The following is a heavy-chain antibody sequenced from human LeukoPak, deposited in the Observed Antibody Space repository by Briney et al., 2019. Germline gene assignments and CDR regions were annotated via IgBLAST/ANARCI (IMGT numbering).Heavy chain of an antibody. J-gene: IGHJ5*02. CDR3: ARSRGGYGDYGSWFDP. D-gene: IGHD4-17*01. Sequence: PSETLSLTCTVSGGSISSFFWNWIRQPPGKGLEWIAFTHESGTTNYNPSLKSRVTMSLDTSKNQFSLRLSSVTTADTAFYYCARSRGGYGDYGSWFDPWGQGTLVNVSP. V-gene: IGHV4-59*01. CDR2: THESGTT. CDR1: GGSISSFF.